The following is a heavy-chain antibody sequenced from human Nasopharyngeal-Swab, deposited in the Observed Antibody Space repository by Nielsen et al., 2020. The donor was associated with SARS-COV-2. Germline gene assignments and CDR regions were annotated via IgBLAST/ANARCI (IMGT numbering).Heavy chain of an antibody. CDR1: GYTFTNYY. CDR3: ARVKDSGDSPDY. D-gene: IGHD4-17*01. V-gene: IGHV1-46*01. Sequence: ASVKVSCKASGYTFTNYYIHWMRQAPGQGLEWMGIINPSGGSTNYAQKFQGRVTMTRDTSTSTVYMELSSLRSEDTALYYCARVKDSGDSPDYWCQGTLVTVSS. J-gene: IGHJ4*02. CDR2: INPSGGST.